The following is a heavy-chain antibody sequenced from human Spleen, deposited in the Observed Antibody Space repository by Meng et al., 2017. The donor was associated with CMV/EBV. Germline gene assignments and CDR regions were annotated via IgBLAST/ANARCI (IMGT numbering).Heavy chain of an antibody. V-gene: IGHV4-59*13. Sequence: SETLSLTCIVSGGSIGTYYWSWIRQPPGKTLEWMGYIFNSGSTKYNPSLKSRVTISVDTSKNQFSLKLSSVTAADTAVYYCARAGGYTSPLGYWGQGTLVTDSS. J-gene: IGHJ4*02. CDR2: IFNSGST. CDR1: GGSIGTYY. CDR3: ARAGGYTSPLGY. D-gene: IGHD5-12*01.